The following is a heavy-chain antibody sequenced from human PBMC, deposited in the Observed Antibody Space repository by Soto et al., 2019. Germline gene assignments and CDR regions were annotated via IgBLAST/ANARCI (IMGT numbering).Heavy chain of an antibody. V-gene: IGHV3-33*01. D-gene: IGHD6-6*01. J-gene: IGHJ6*02. CDR2: IWYDGSNK. CDR3: ARDQGASSSSIHPYYYGMDV. Sequence: GGSLRLSCAASGFTFSSYGMHWVRQAPGKGLEWVAVIWYDGSNKYYADSVKGRFTISRDNSKNTLYLQMNSLRAEDTAVYYCARDQGASSSSIHPYYYGMDVWGQGTTVTVSS. CDR1: GFTFSSYG.